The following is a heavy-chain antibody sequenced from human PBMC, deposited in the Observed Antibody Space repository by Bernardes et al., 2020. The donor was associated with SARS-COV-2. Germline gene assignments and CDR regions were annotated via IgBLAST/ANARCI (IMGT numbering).Heavy chain of an antibody. V-gene: IGHV3-7*01. J-gene: IGHJ4*02. Sequence: GSLRLSCAASGFTFSSYWMSWVRQAPGKGLEWVANIKQDGSEKYYVDSVKGRFTISRDNAKNSLYLQMNSLRAEDTAVYYCARDKGLGDYYDSSGTLDYWGQGTLVTVSS. CDR3: ARDKGLGDYYDSSGTLDY. CDR2: IKQDGSEK. D-gene: IGHD3-22*01. CDR1: GFTFSSYW.